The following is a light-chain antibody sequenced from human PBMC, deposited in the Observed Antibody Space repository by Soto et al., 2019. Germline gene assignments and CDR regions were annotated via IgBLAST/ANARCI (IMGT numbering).Light chain of an antibody. Sequence: QSVLTQPASVSGSPGQSITISCTGTRSDVGRYNYVSWNQQHPGKAPKLLIYEVTYRPSGVSTRFSASKSGSTASLTISGIQAEDEADYYCSSYSTTSSPHVLFGGGTKLTVL. CDR2: EVT. J-gene: IGLJ2*01. CDR3: SSYSTTSSPHVL. CDR1: RSDVGRYNY. V-gene: IGLV2-14*01.